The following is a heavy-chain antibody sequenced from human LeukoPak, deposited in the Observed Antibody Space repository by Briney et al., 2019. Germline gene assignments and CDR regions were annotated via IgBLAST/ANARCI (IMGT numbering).Heavy chain of an antibody. Sequence: SETLSLTCTVSGGSISSSSYYWGLIRQPPGKGLEWIGSIYYSGSTYYNPSLKSRVTISVDTSKNEFSLKLSSVTAADTAVYYCARTTVLGNYFHYYYMDVWGKGTTVTISS. D-gene: IGHD4-17*01. J-gene: IGHJ6*03. CDR3: ARTTVLGNYFHYYYMDV. CDR2: IYYSGST. CDR1: GGSISSSSYY. V-gene: IGHV4-39*07.